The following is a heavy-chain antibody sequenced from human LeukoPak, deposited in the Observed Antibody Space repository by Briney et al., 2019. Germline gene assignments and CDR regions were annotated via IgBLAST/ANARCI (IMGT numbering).Heavy chain of an antibody. CDR1: GFSFSSYA. D-gene: IGHD2-2*01. J-gene: IGHJ4*02. Sequence: RRSPRLSCAASGFSFSSYAMSWVRQAPCEGPQWVSAISGSGGSTYYADSVKGRFTISRDNSKNTLYLQMSSLRAEDTAVYYCAKVVTGYCSTTSCPFDSWGQGTLVTVSS. CDR2: ISGSGGST. V-gene: IGHV3-23*01. CDR3: AKVVTGYCSTTSCPFDS.